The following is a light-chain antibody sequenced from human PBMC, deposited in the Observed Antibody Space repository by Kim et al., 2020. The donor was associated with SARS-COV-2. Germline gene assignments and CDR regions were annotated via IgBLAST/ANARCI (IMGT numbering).Light chain of an antibody. V-gene: IGKV2-30*01. CDR3: MQATHWPT. J-gene: IGKJ2*01. CDR2: KVA. CDR1: QSLVDNNGNTY. Sequence: GKPTCISCRSSQSLVDNNGNTYLNWFQERAGQSPRRLIYKVANRESGVPDRFRGSGSGTDLTLKISRVEGGDVGVYYCMQATHWPTFGQGTKLEI.